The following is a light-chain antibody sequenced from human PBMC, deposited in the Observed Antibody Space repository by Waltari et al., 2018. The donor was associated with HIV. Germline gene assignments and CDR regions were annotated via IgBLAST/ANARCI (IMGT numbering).Light chain of an antibody. CDR2: ANS. CDR3: ATWDDNLRGLL. CDR1: NSNIEYNN. Sequence: QYVLAQPPSASGTPGQRVAISCSGSNSNIEYNNINWYQQFPGAAPRLLIYANSQRPSGVPDRFSASKSGTSASLAITGLQTEDEAHYYCATWDDNLRGLLFGGGTKVTVL. V-gene: IGLV1-44*01. J-gene: IGLJ3*02.